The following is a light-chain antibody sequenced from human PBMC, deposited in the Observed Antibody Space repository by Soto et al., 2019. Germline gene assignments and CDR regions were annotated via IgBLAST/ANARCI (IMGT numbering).Light chain of an antibody. J-gene: IGLJ1*01. CDR3: GSYTSTDTPFV. Sequence: QSVLAQPSSVSGSPGQSITISCTGTSXDVGGYNYVSWYQHHPGKGPKLIIYEASNRPSGVSDRFSGSKSGNKASLIISNLEAEDESDYYCGSYTSTDTPFVFGTGTKVTIL. V-gene: IGLV2-14*01. CDR2: EAS. CDR1: SXDVGGYNY.